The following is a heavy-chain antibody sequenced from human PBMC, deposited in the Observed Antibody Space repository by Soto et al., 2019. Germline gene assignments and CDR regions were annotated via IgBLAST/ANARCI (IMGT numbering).Heavy chain of an antibody. Sequence: QVQLVQSGAEVKKPGASVKVSCKASGYTFTSYGISWVRQAPGQGLEWMGWISASNGNTNYAQKLQGRVTMTTDTSPNTADMELRSLRSDDTAVYYCARVSSGWYYWFDPWGQGTLVTVSS. J-gene: IGHJ5*02. CDR3: ARVSSGWYYWFDP. V-gene: IGHV1-18*01. D-gene: IGHD6-19*01. CDR2: ISASNGNT. CDR1: GYTFTSYG.